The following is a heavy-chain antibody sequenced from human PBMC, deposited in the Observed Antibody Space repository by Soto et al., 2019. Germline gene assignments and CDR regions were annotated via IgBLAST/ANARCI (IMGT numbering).Heavy chain of an antibody. V-gene: IGHV4-39*01. Sequence: QLQLQESGPGLVKPSETLSLTCTVSGGSISSSSFHWGWIRQPPGKGLEWIGSIYYSGSTYYSPPLKSRVTLPXXXSXXQFSLTLSSVTAADTAVYYCARRERAAGTDWWFDPWGQGTLVTVSS. CDR3: ARRERAAGTDWWFDP. J-gene: IGHJ5*02. CDR2: IYYSGST. CDR1: GGSISSSSFH. D-gene: IGHD6-13*01.